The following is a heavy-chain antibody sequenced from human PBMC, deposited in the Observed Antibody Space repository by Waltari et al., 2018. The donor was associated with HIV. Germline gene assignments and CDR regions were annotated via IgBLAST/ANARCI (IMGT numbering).Heavy chain of an antibody. CDR2: IVSGCVNT. J-gene: IGHJ6*02. V-gene: IGHV3-23*01. CDR3: AKDQLGFYGSGSGYYGMDV. CDR1: GFRFSNYD. D-gene: IGHD3-10*01. Sequence: EAQLLESGGGLVQPGESLKLSCIASGFRFSNYDMSWVRQAPGKGLVVVSTIVSGCVNTYYAESVKGRFTISRDNSKNTLYLQMNSLRAEDTAVYYCAKDQLGFYGSGSGYYGMDVWGQGTTVIVSS.